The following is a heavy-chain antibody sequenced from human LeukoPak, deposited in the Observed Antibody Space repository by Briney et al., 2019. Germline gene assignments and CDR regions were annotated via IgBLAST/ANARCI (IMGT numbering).Heavy chain of an antibody. Sequence: ASVKVSCKASGGTFSSYAISWVRQAPGQGLEWMGGIIPIFGTANYAQKFQGRVTITTDESTSTAYMELSSLRSEDTAVYYCAGSPLLEWWAYFDYWGQGTLVTVSS. D-gene: IGHD3-3*01. CDR2: IIPIFGTA. J-gene: IGHJ4*02. V-gene: IGHV1-69*05. CDR1: GGTFSSYA. CDR3: AGSPLLEWWAYFDY.